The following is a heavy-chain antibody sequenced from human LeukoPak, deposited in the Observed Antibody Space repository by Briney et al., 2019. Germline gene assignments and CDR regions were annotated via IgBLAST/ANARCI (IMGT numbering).Heavy chain of an antibody. Sequence: SVKVSCKASGGTFSSYAISWVRQAPGQGLEWMGGIIPIFGTANYAQKFQGRVTITADESTSTAYMELSSLRSEDTAVYYCARDKRAYDSSGHYYFDYWGQGTLVTVSS. D-gene: IGHD3-22*01. V-gene: IGHV1-69*01. CDR1: GGTFSSYA. CDR2: IIPIFGTA. CDR3: ARDKRAYDSSGHYYFDY. J-gene: IGHJ4*02.